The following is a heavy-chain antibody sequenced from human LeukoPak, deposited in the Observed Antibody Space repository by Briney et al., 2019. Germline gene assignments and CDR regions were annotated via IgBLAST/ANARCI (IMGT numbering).Heavy chain of an antibody. CDR1: GGTFSSYA. CDR3: ARESIAAAGTFY. CDR2: IIPIFGTA. Sequence: ASVKVSCKASGGTFSSYAISWVRQAPGQGLEWMGGIIPIFGTANYAQKFQGRVTITADESTSTAYMELSSLRSEDTAVYYCARESIAAAGTFYWGQGTLVTVSS. V-gene: IGHV1-69*13. D-gene: IGHD6-13*01. J-gene: IGHJ4*02.